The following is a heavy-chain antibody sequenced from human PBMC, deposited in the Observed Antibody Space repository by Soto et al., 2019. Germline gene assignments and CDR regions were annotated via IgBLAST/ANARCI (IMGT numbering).Heavy chain of an antibody. CDR1: GFSLSNARMG. CDR3: ARSNPVDLERHWVDP. V-gene: IGHV2-26*01. Sequence: QVPLKESGPVLVKPTETLTLTCTVSGFSLSNARMGVSWIRQPPGKALEWLAHIFSNDEKSYSTSPKSRLTISKDTSKSLVVLTMTNMDPVDTATYYCARSNPVDLERHWVDPWGQGTLVTVSA. CDR2: IFSNDEK. D-gene: IGHD1-1*01. J-gene: IGHJ5*02.